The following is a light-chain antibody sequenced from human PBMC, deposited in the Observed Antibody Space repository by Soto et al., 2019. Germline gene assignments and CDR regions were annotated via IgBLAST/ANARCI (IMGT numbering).Light chain of an antibody. Sequence: EIVLTQSPATLSLSPGERATLSCRASQSVSSYLAWYQQKPGQAPRLLIYDASNRATGIPARFSGSGSGTDLPLTISSLEPEDFAVYYCQQRTNWPLTFGGGTKVE. CDR2: DAS. CDR3: QQRTNWPLT. J-gene: IGKJ4*01. CDR1: QSVSSY. V-gene: IGKV3-11*01.